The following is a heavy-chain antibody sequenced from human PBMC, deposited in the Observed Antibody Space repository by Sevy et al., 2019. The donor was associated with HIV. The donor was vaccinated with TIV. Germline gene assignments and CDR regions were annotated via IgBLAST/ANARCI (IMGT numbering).Heavy chain of an antibody. J-gene: IGHJ3*02. CDR3: AKRTTTSAFHI. Sequence: GESLKISCAASGFTFTNYPMTWVRQAPGKGPEWVSSISSSRGTTYYADSVKGRFTISRDNSKNMLYLQMSTLRADDTAVYYCAKRTTTSAFHIWGQGTMVTVSS. D-gene: IGHD1-26*01. CDR1: GFTFTNYP. V-gene: IGHV3-23*01. CDR2: ISSSRGTT.